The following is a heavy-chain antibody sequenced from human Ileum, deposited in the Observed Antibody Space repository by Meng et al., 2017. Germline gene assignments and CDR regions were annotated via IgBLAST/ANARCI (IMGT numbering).Heavy chain of an antibody. CDR3: TDGLTI. Sequence: VDLGGSGGGLVKPGGSLTLSCAAAGFTFSDAWMSWVRQAPGKGLEWIGLIKSKADGGTTAYAAPVKDRFTISRDDSKTTLYLQMNSLKTEDTAVYYCTDGLTIWGQGTMVTVSS. D-gene: IGHD4-17*01. V-gene: IGHV3-15*01. J-gene: IGHJ3*02. CDR1: GFTFSDAW. CDR2: IKSKADGGTT.